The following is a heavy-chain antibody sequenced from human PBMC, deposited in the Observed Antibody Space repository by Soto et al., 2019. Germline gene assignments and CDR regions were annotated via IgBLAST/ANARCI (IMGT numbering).Heavy chain of an antibody. J-gene: IGHJ4*02. D-gene: IGHD7-27*01. V-gene: IGHV4-59*01. CDR1: GGSISTYY. Sequence: SETQSLTYTVSGGSISTYYGSWIRQPPGKGLEWIGYIYYSGSTNYNPSLKSRVTFSVDTSKNQFSLKLSSVTAADTAVYYCARSKANWGFFDYWGQGTLVTVSS. CDR2: IYYSGST. CDR3: ARSKANWGFFDY.